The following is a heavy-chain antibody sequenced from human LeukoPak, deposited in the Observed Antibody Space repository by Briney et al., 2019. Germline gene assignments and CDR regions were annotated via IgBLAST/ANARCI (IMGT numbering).Heavy chain of an antibody. CDR2: FDPEDGET. J-gene: IGHJ4*02. Sequence: VASVTVSCTVPGYTLTELSMHWVRQAPGKGLEWMGGFDPEDGETIYAQKFQGRVTMTEDTSTDTAYMELSSLRSEDTAVYYCATGPPGRSGPYYWGQGTLVTVSS. CDR1: GYTLTELS. V-gene: IGHV1-24*01. D-gene: IGHD6-19*01. CDR3: ATGPPGRSGPYY.